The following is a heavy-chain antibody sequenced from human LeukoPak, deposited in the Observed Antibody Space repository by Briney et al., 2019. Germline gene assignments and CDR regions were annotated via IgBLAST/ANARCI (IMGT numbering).Heavy chain of an antibody. D-gene: IGHD2-21*01. V-gene: IGHV3-64*01. J-gene: IGHJ4*02. CDR2: ISSNGGST. CDR3: TRGSISDY. CDR1: GFTFSSYA. Sequence: PGGSLRLSCAASGFTFSSYAMHWVRQAPGKGLEYVSAISSNGGSTYYANSVKGRFIISRDNSKNTLYLQMGSLRAEDMAVYYCTRGSISDYWGQGTLVTVSS.